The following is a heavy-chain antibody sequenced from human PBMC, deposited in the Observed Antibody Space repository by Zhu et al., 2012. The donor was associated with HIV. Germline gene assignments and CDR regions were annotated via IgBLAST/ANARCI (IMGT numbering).Heavy chain of an antibody. Sequence: QVQLQQWGAGLLKPSETLSLTCAVYGGSFSGYFWSWIRQPPGKGLEWIGQINHSGSTYYNPSLKSRVTISVDTSKKQFSLNLSSVSAADTAVYYCARARDGGSYGLDWFDPWGQGNPGHRLL. CDR1: GGSFSGYF. CDR2: INHSGST. J-gene: IGHJ5*02. D-gene: IGHD1-26*01. V-gene: IGHV4-34*01. CDR3: ARARDGGSYGLDWFDP.